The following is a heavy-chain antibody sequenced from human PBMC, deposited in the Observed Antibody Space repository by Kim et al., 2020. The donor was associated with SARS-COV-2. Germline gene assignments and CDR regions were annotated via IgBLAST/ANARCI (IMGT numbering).Heavy chain of an antibody. J-gene: IGHJ6*02. Sequence: NPPPKGRGTISVATSKNPFSLKLSSVTAADTAVYYCAREGGIAAALDVWGQGTTVTVSS. D-gene: IGHD6-13*01. CDR3: AREGGIAAALDV. V-gene: IGHV4-39*07.